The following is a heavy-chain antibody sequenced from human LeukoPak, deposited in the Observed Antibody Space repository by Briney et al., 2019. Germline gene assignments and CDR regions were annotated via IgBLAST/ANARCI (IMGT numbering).Heavy chain of an antibody. D-gene: IGHD3-16*02. J-gene: IGHJ4*02. CDR1: GFTFSSSV. CDR2: ISGSGDST. Sequence: GGSLRLSCAASGFTFSSSVMTWVRQAPGKGLEWVSAISGSGDSTYYADSVKGRFTISRDNSKNTLYLQMNGLRAEDTAVYYCATYLWGSYRFDFWGQGTLVTVSS. V-gene: IGHV3-23*01. CDR3: ATYLWGSYRFDF.